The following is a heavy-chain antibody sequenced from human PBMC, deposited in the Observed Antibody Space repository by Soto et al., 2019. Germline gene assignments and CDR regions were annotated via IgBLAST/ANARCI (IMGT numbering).Heavy chain of an antibody. CDR2: INPSGGST. D-gene: IGHD1-26*01. CDR1: GYTFTSYY. Sequence: ASVKVSCKASGYTFTSYYMHWVRQAPGQGLEWMGIINPSGGSTSYAQKFQGRVTMTRDTSTSTVYMELSSLRSEDTAVYYCARDLIVGAYVSYYYYGMDVWGQGTTVTVSS. V-gene: IGHV1-46*01. CDR3: ARDLIVGAYVSYYYYGMDV. J-gene: IGHJ6*02.